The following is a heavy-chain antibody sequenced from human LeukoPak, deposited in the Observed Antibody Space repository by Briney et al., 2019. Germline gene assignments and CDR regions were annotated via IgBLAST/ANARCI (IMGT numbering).Heavy chain of an antibody. CDR1: GGSISSGDYY. Sequence: SQTLSLTCTVSGGSISSGDYYWSWIRQPPGKGLEWIGYIYYSGSTYYNPSLKSRVTISVDTSKNQFSLKLSSVTAADTAVYYCARDAGSHHDAFDYWGQGTMVTVSS. V-gene: IGHV4-30-4*01. CDR3: ARDAGSHHDAFDY. J-gene: IGHJ3*01. CDR2: IYYSGST. D-gene: IGHD2-15*01.